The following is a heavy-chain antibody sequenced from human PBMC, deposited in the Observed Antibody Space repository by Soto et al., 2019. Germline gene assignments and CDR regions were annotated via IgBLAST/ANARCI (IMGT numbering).Heavy chain of an antibody. CDR2: INHSGST. V-gene: IGHV4-34*01. CDR3: ARWPDSGYDLTGSNYFDY. CDR1: GGSFSGYY. D-gene: IGHD5-12*01. J-gene: IGHJ4*02. Sequence: ASETLSLTCAVYGGSFSGYYWSWIRQPPGKGLEWIGEINHSGSTNYNPSLKSRVTISVDTSKNQFSLKLSSVTAADTAVYYCARWPDSGYDLTGSNYFDYWGQGTLVTVSS.